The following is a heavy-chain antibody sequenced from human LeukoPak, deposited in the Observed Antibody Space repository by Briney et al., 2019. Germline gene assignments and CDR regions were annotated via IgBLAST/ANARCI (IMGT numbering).Heavy chain of an antibody. J-gene: IGHJ4*02. Sequence: GGSLRLSCAASGFTFSSYDMHWVRQATGKGLKWVSAIGTAGDTYYPGSVKGRFTISRENAKNSLYLQMNSLRAGDTAVYYCARGDYYDSSGYSQRPNFDYWGQGTLVTVSS. CDR2: IGTAGDT. V-gene: IGHV3-13*01. D-gene: IGHD3-22*01. CDR1: GFTFSSYD. CDR3: ARGDYYDSSGYSQRPNFDY.